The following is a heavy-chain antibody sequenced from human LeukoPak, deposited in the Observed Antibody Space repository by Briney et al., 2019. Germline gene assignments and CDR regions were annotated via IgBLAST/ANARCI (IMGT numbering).Heavy chain of an antibody. J-gene: IGHJ4*02. CDR2: ISAYNGNT. CDR1: GYTFTSYG. V-gene: IGHV1-18*01. CDR3: ARVHCSSTSCYMHLDY. Sequence: ASVKVSCKASGYTFTSYGISWVRQAPGQGLEWMGWISAYNGNTNYAQKLQGRVTMTTDTSTSTAYMELRSLRSDDTAVYYCARVHCSSTSCYMHLDYWGQGTLVTVSS. D-gene: IGHD2-2*02.